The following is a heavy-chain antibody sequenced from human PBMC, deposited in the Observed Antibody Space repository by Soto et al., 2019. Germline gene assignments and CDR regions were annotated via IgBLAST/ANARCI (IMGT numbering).Heavy chain of an antibody. D-gene: IGHD1-26*01. J-gene: IGHJ4*02. CDR1: GGTFSSYA. Sequence: SVKVSCKASGGTFSSYAISWVRQAPGQGLEWMGGIIPIFGTANYAQKFQGRVTITADESTSTAYMELSSLRSVDTATYYCAHRPGGASIVGAYAFDYWGQGILVTVSS. V-gene: IGHV1-69*13. CDR2: IIPIFGTA. CDR3: AHRPGGASIVGAYAFDY.